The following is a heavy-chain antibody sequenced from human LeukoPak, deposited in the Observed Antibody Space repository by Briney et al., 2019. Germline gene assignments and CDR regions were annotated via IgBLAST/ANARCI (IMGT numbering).Heavy chain of an antibody. Sequence: ASVKVSCKTSGYTFTDYDITWVRRAPGQGLEWMGRVSPYNHNTYYAQTLQGRVTMTTDTSTSTAYMELRSLRSDDTAVYYCARDGGGYYDTVPYYFDYWGQGTLVTVSS. J-gene: IGHJ4*02. CDR3: ARDGGGYYDTVPYYFDY. V-gene: IGHV1-18*01. D-gene: IGHD3-22*01. CDR2: VSPYNHNT. CDR1: GYTFTDYD.